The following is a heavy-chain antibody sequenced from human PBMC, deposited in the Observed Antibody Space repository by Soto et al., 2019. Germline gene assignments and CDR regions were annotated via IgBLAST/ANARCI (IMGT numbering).Heavy chain of an antibody. J-gene: IGHJ3*02. D-gene: IGHD3-3*01. V-gene: IGHV2-5*01. CDR3: AHSPQDFWSGSGTFDI. CDR1: GFSLSTSGVG. Sequence: QITLKESGLTLVKPTQTLTLTCTFSGFSLSTSGVGVGWIRQPPGKALEWLALIYWNDDERYSPSLKSRLTITKDTSKNQVVLTMTTMDHVDTATYYCAHSPQDFWSGSGTFDIWGKGTMVTVSS. CDR2: IYWNDDE.